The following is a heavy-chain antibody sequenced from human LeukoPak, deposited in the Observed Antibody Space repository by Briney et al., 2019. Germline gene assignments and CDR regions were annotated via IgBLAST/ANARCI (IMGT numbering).Heavy chain of an antibody. Sequence: GGSLRLSCAASGFTFSSYSMNWVRQDTGKGLEWVSSISSSSSYIYYAASVKGRFTISRDNAKNSLYLQMNRLRAEDTAVYYCARANRHYARIYYMDVWGKGTTVTVSS. CDR1: GFTFSSYS. J-gene: IGHJ6*03. CDR3: ARANRHYARIYYMDV. CDR2: ISSSSSYI. D-gene: IGHD3-16*01. V-gene: IGHV3-21*01.